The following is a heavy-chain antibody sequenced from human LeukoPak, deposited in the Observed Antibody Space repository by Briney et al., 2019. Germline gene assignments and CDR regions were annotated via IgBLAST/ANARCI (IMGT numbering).Heavy chain of an antibody. CDR1: GFTFSSYG. J-gene: IGHJ4*02. Sequence: GGSLRLSCAASGFTFSSYGMHWVRQAPGKGLEWVAFIRYDGSNKYYADSVKGRFTISRDNSKNTLYLQMNSLRAEDTAVYYCAKERGQQRYDGIDYWGQGTLVTVSS. V-gene: IGHV3-30*02. D-gene: IGHD6-13*01. CDR2: IRYDGSNK. CDR3: AKERGQQRYDGIDY.